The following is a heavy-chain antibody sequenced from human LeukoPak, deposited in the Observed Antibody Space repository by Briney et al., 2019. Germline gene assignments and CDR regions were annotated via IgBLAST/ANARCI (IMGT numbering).Heavy chain of an antibody. CDR1: GFTFSSYW. CDR3: AKSYLPERARGRIAVAPLQY. CDR2: IKQDGSEK. V-gene: IGHV3-7*01. D-gene: IGHD6-19*01. J-gene: IGHJ4*02. Sequence: PGGSLRLSCAASGFTFSSYWMSWVRQAPGKGLEWVANIKQDGSEKYYVDSVKGRFTISRDNAKNSLYLQMNSLRAEDTAVYYCAKSYLPERARGRIAVAPLQYCGQGTLVTVSS.